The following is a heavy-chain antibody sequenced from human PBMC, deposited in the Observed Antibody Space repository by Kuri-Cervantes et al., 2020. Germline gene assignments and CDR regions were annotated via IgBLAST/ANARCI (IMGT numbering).Heavy chain of an antibody. D-gene: IGHD5-18*01. CDR1: GFTLSSYA. V-gene: IGHV4-59*01. CDR3: AREYQVDKAPIFSDYYYMDV. Sequence: ESLKISCEASGFTLSSYAMSWIRQPPGKGLEWIGYNHYSGCTNYNPSLKSRVTISVDTAKNQFSLKLSPGHAADTAVYYCAREYQVDKAPIFSDYYYMDVWGKGTTVTVSS. CDR2: NHYSGCT. J-gene: IGHJ6*03.